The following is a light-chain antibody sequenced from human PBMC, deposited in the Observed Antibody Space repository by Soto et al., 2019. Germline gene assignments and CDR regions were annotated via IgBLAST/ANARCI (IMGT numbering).Light chain of an antibody. CDR3: QHYNSYSEA. V-gene: IGKV1-5*01. CDR2: DAS. J-gene: IGKJ1*01. Sequence: DIRMSQSPSTLSASVGDRVTITCRASQNVDTWLAWYQQKPGKAPKVLIYDASSLESGVPSRFSGSGSGTEFTLTISSLQPDDFATYYCQHYNSYSEAFGQGTKVDIK. CDR1: QNVDTW.